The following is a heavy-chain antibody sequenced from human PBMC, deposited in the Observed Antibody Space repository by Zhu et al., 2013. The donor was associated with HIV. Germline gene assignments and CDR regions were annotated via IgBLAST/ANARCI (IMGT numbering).Heavy chain of an antibody. D-gene: IGHD3-10*01. J-gene: IGHJ4*02. V-gene: IGHV1-2*02. CDR1: GYTLTDYY. Sequence: QVQVVQSGAEVKKPGASVKVSCKASGYTLTDYYIHWVRQAPGGQGLEWMGWVNSNSGATRYVQKFQGRVTMTRDKSISTTYMELSRLQSDDTAVYYCATERGGTIIFDNWGQGTLVTVSS. CDR2: VNSNSGAT. CDR3: ATERGGTIIFDN.